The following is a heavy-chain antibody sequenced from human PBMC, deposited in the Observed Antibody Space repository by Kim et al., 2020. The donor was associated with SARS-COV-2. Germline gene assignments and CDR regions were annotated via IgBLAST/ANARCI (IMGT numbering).Heavy chain of an antibody. Sequence: AQKFQGRVTITADEATSTAYMELSSLRSEDTAVYYCATRGVGSSWYYFDYWGQGTLVTVSS. J-gene: IGHJ4*02. CDR3: ATRGVGSSWYYFDY. V-gene: IGHV1-69*01. D-gene: IGHD6-13*01.